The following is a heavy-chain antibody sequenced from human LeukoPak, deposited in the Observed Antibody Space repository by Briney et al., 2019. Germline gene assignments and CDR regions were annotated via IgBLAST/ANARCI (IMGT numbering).Heavy chain of an antibody. J-gene: IGHJ4*02. CDR3: ARDGMANGFGY. CDR1: GGSISSYY. CDR2: IYYSGST. D-gene: IGHD5-24*01. V-gene: IGHV4-59*01. Sequence: PPETLSLTCTVSGGSISSYYWSWIRQPPGKGLEWIGYIYYSGSTNYNPSLKSRVTISVDTSKNQFSLKLSSVTAADTAVYYCARDGMANGFGYWGQGTLVTVSS.